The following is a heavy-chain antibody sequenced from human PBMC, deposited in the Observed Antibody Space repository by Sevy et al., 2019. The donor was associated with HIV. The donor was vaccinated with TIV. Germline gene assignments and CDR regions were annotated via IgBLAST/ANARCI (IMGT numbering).Heavy chain of an antibody. CDR3: AKDFIVVVPAASQTYFDY. V-gene: IGHV3-30*18. CDR2: ISYDGSNK. Sequence: GGSLRLSCAASGFTFSSYGMHWVRQAPGKGLEWVAVISYDGSNKYYADSVKGRFTISRDNSKNTLYLQMNSLRAEDRAVYYCAKDFIVVVPAASQTYFDYWGQGTLVTVSS. J-gene: IGHJ4*02. CDR1: GFTFSSYG. D-gene: IGHD2-2*01.